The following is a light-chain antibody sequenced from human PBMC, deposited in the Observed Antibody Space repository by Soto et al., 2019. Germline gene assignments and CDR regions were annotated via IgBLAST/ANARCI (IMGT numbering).Light chain of an antibody. CDR2: AAS. CDR1: QGISSY. Sequence: AIRMTQSPSSFSASTGDGVTITCRASQGISSYLAWYQQKPGKAPKLLIYAASTLQSGVPSRFSGSGSGPDFTLTISCLQSEDFATYYCQQYDSYPRTFGQGTKVEIK. V-gene: IGKV1-8*01. J-gene: IGKJ1*01. CDR3: QQYDSYPRT.